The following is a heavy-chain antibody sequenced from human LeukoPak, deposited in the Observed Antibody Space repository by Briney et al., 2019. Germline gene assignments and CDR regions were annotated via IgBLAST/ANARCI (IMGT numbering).Heavy chain of an antibody. CDR1: GGSFSGYY. Sequence: PSETLSLTCAVYGGSFSGYYWSWIRQPPGKGLAWIGEINHSGSTNYNPSLKSRVTISVDTSKNQFSLKLSSVTAADTAVYYCARGKGLRYYYDSSGHYYFDYWGQGTLVTVSP. V-gene: IGHV4-34*01. J-gene: IGHJ4*02. CDR2: INHSGST. D-gene: IGHD3-22*01. CDR3: ARGKGLRYYYDSSGHYYFDY.